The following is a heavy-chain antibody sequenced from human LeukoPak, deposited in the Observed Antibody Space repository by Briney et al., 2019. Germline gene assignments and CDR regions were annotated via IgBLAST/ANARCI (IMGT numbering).Heavy chain of an antibody. CDR3: AKDPYRVVVATGNYLDP. Sequence: PGGSLRLSCAASGFTFSDYGMYWVRQAPGKGLEWVAVISHDGSNIHYGDSVKGRFTISRDNSKNTLYLQMNSLRVEDTAVYYCAKDPYRVVVATGNYLDPWGQGTLVTVSA. CDR1: GFTFSDYG. CDR2: ISHDGSNI. V-gene: IGHV3-33*05. D-gene: IGHD2-21*01. J-gene: IGHJ5*02.